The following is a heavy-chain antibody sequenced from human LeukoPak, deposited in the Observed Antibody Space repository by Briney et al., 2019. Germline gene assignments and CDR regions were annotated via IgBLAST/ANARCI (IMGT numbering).Heavy chain of an antibody. CDR3: ASGSYYFDY. CDR2: IYYSGST. D-gene: IGHD1-26*01. CDR1: GGTISSYY. Sequence: PSETLSLTCIVSGGTISSYYWSWIRQPPGKGLEWIGYIYYSGSTNYNPSLKSRVTISVDTSKNQFSLKLSSVTAADTAVYSCASGSYYFDYWGQGTLVTVSS. J-gene: IGHJ4*02. V-gene: IGHV4-59*01.